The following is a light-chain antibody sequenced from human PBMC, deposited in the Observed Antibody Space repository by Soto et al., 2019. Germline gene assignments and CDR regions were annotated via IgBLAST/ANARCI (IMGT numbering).Light chain of an antibody. V-gene: IGLV2-14*01. CDR1: RGDVGGYDY. Sequence: QSALTQPASVSGSPGQSITISCTGTRGDVGGYDYVSWYQQHPGKAPKLMIYDVSNRPSGVSDRFSGSKSGNTASLTISGLQADDEADYYCSSYTSSSTLVVFGGGIKLTVL. CDR2: DVS. J-gene: IGLJ2*01. CDR3: SSYTSSSTLVV.